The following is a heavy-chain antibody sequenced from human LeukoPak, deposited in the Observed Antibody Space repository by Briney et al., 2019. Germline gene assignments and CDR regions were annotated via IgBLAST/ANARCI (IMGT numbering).Heavy chain of an antibody. V-gene: IGHV4-59*08. J-gene: IGHJ4*02. CDR1: GGSISGYY. D-gene: IGHD6-19*01. CDR2: THYSGST. CDR3: ARHSLAVAGTGYFDY. Sequence: SETLSLTCTVSGGSISGYYWSWIRQPPGKGLEWIGYTHYSGSTSYNPSLKSRVTISVGTSKNQFSLKLTSVTAADTAVYYCARHSLAVAGTGYFDYWGQGTLVTVSS.